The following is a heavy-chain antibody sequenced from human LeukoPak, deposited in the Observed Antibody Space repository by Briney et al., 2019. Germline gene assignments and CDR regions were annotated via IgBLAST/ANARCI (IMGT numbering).Heavy chain of an antibody. CDR1: GGSMSPYH. Sequence: EPSETLSLTCTVSGGSMSPYHWGWIRQPPGKGLEWIGYIYYSGSTYYNPSLKSRVTISVDTSKNQFSLKLSSVTAADTAVYYCARGEALRAFDIWGQGTMVTVSS. J-gene: IGHJ3*02. CDR3: ARGEALRAFDI. CDR2: IYYSGST. V-gene: IGHV4-59*06.